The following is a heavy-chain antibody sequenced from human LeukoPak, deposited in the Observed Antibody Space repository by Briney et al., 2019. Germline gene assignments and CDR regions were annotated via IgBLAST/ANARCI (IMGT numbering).Heavy chain of an antibody. CDR3: ARGMSVWFGELASAFDI. V-gene: IGHV3-21*01. J-gene: IGHJ3*02. CDR2: ISSGSSYT. CDR1: GFTFKNYN. D-gene: IGHD3-10*01. Sequence: GGSLRLSCAATGFTFKNYNMNWVRQAPGEGREWVSFISSGSSYTYYEDSVKGRFTISRDNAKNSLYLQMDRLRAEDTAVYYCARGMSVWFGELASAFDIWGQGTPVTVSS.